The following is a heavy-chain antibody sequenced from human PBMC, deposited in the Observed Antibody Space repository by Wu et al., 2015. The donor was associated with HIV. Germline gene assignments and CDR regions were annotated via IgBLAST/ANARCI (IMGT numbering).Heavy chain of an antibody. CDR3: ASQRVRRHCTGGHCDIYYYAMDV. D-gene: IGHD2-8*02. V-gene: IGHV1-2*02. CDR1: GYSFRDYY. Sequence: QVQMEQSGAEVKKPGSSVKVSCKASGYSFRDYYIHWVRQVPGQGLEWMGRVNIKHGGTKYARKFQGRIAMTADTSITTSHMQLDRVTTDDTAVYYCASQRVRRHCTGGHCDIYYYAMDVWGQGTTVIVSS. CDR2: VNIKHGGT. J-gene: IGHJ6*02.